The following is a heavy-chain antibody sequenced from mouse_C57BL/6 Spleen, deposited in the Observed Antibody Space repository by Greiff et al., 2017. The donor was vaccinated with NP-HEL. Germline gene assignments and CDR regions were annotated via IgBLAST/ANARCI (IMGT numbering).Heavy chain of an antibody. CDR1: GYTFTSYW. V-gene: IGHV1-55*01. CDR2: IYPGSGST. D-gene: IGHD2-4*01. J-gene: IGHJ3*01. Sequence: QVQLQQPGAELVKPGASVKMSCKASGYTFTSYWITWVKQRPGQGLEWIGDIYPGSGSTNYNEKFKSKATLTVDTSSSTAYMQLSSLTSEDSAVYYCARKRNYDYDGAWFAYWGQGTLVTVAA. CDR3: ARKRNYDYDGAWFAY.